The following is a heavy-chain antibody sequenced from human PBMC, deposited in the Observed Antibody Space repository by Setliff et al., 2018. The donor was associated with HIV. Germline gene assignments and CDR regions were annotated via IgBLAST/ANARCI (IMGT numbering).Heavy chain of an antibody. J-gene: IGHJ3*02. CDR1: GKSLSNYW. CDR3: SRSIAVAGHDFANAPGDI. D-gene: IGHD6-19*01. V-gene: IGHV5-10-1*01. Sequence: GESLKISCKGSGKSLSNYWINWVRQMPGKGLEWMGRIDPSDSYINYGPSFQGHVTISADKSTNTAFLQWSSLKASDSAMYYCSRSIAVAGHDFANAPGDIWGQGTMVTVSS. CDR2: IDPSDSYI.